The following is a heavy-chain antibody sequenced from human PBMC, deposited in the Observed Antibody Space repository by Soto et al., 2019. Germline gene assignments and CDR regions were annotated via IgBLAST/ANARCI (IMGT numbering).Heavy chain of an antibody. D-gene: IGHD3-10*01. CDR2: IIPILGIA. J-gene: IGHJ6*04. Sequence: SVKVSCKASGGTFSSYTISWVRQAPGQGLEWMGRIIPILGIANYAQKFQGRVTITADKSTSTAYMVLSSLRSEDTAVYYCAREDRVRGVIIMDVWGKGTTVTVSS. CDR1: GGTFSSYT. CDR3: AREDRVRGVIIMDV. V-gene: IGHV1-69*04.